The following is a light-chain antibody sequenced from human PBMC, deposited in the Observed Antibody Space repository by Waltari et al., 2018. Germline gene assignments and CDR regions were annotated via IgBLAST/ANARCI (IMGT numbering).Light chain of an antibody. CDR2: DVS. CDR3: SSYTSSSTYV. V-gene: IGLV2-14*03. Sequence: QSALTQPASVSGSPGQSITISCTGTSSDVGGYNYVSWYQQHPGKATKLMIYDVSNRPSGVSNRVSGSKSGNTASLTISGLQAEDEADYYCSSYTSSSTYVFGTGTEVTVL. CDR1: SSDVGGYNY. J-gene: IGLJ1*01.